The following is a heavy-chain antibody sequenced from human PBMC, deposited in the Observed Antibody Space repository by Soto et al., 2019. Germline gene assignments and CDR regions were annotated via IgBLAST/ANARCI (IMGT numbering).Heavy chain of an antibody. CDR2: ISAYNGNK. CDR1: GYTFPSYG. V-gene: IGHV1-18*01. J-gene: IGHJ5*02. Sequence: QVQRVQSGAEVKKPGASVKVSCNASGYTFPSYGISWVRQAPGQGLEWRGWISAYNGNKNYAQQLQGRVTMTTDTSQSTAYMELRSLRSDDTAVYYCARVRVYHWNAGWFDPWGQGTLVTVSS. CDR3: ARVRVYHWNAGWFDP. D-gene: IGHD1-20*01.